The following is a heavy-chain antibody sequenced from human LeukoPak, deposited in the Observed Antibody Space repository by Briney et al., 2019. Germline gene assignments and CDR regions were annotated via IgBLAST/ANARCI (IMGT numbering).Heavy chain of an antibody. J-gene: IGHJ4*02. V-gene: IGHV3-64D*06. CDR3: IKDRIGTWSFDH. D-gene: IGHD1-26*01. CDR1: GFTFSGHF. CDR2: ISINGDKT. Sequence: GGSLRLSCSASGFTFSGHFMHWVRQAPGKGLEYISSISINGDKTYYAESVKGRFTISRDNSKNTLYLQLSSLRVEDTAVYYCIKDRIGTWSFDHWGQGTLLTVSS.